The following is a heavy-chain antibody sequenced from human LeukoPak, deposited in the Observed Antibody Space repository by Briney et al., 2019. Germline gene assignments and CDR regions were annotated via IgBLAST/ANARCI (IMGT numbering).Heavy chain of an antibody. D-gene: IGHD3-9*01. CDR1: GGSISSSSYY. Sequence: PSETLSLTCTVSGGSISSSSYYWGWIRQPPGKGLEWIGSIYHSGSTYYNPSLKSRVTISVDTSKNQFSLKLSSVTAADTAVYYCARLVTDILTGYYPLFDYWGQGTLVTVSS. CDR2: IYHSGST. CDR3: ARLVTDILTGYYPLFDY. J-gene: IGHJ4*02. V-gene: IGHV4-39*07.